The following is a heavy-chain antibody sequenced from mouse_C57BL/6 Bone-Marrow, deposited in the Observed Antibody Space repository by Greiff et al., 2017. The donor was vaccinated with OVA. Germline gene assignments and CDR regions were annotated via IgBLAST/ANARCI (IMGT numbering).Heavy chain of an antibody. J-gene: IGHJ4*01. CDR1: GYTFTSYW. V-gene: IGHV1-69*01. Sequence: QVQLQQPGAELVMPGASVKLSCKASGYTFTSYWMHWVKQRPGQGLEWIGEIDPSDSYTNYNQKFKGKSTLTVDKSSSTAYMQLSSLTSEDSAVYDCARSDDGYPYAMDYWGQGTSVTVSS. CDR3: ARSDDGYPYAMDY. D-gene: IGHD2-3*01. CDR2: IDPSDSYT.